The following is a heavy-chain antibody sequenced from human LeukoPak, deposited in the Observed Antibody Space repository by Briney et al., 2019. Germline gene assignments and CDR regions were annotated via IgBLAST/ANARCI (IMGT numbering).Heavy chain of an antibody. V-gene: IGHV3-7*01. J-gene: IGHJ4*02. D-gene: IGHD3-10*01. CDR3: ARGGVRGVLLLVDY. CDR1: GFTFRTFW. CDR2: IKHDGSAK. Sequence: GGSLRLSCAASGFTFRTFWMSWVRQAPGQGLDWMANIKHDGSAKYYMDSVKGRFTLSRDTAKNSLYLQMNSLRAEDTALYYCARGGVRGVLLLVDYWGQGTLVTVSS.